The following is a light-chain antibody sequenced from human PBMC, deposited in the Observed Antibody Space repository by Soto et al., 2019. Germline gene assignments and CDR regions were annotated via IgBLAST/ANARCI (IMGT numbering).Light chain of an antibody. CDR3: QQRLFWPLFT. CDR1: QNIHSF. CDR2: DAS. J-gene: IGKJ2*01. Sequence: EIVLTQSPATVSLSPGESATLSYRASQNIHSFLAWYQQRPGQAPSLLIYDASFRATAIPARFNGSGSGTDFTLTITRLEPEDFAVYYCQQRLFWPLFTFGQGTRLEIK. V-gene: IGKV3-11*01.